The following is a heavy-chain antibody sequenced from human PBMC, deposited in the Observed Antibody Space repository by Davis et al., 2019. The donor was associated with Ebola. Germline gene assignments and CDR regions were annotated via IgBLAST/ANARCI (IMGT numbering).Heavy chain of an antibody. Sequence: PSETLSLTCAVYGGSFSGYYWSWIRQPPGKGLEWIGEINRSGSTNYNPSFKSRVTISVDTSKNQFSLKLSSVTAADTAVYYCARMLNYWGQGTLVTVSS. CDR2: INRSGST. CDR3: ARMLNY. D-gene: IGHD2-8*01. J-gene: IGHJ4*02. CDR1: GGSFSGYY. V-gene: IGHV4-34*01.